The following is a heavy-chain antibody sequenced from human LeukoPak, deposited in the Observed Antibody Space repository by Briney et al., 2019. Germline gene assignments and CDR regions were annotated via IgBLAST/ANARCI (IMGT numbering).Heavy chain of an antibody. CDR2: INPNSGGT. Sequence: ASVRVSCKASGYTFTGYYMHWVRQAPGQGLEWMGWINPNSGGTNYAQKFQGRVTMTRDTSISTAYMELSRLRSDDTAVYYCARDNGDYYYMDVWGKGTTVTVSS. J-gene: IGHJ6*03. V-gene: IGHV1-2*02. CDR3: ARDNGDYYYMDV. CDR1: GYTFTGYY. D-gene: IGHD3-10*01.